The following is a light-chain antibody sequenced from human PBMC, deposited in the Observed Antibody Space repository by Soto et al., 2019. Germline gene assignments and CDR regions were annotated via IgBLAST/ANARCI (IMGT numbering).Light chain of an antibody. V-gene: IGKV3-20*01. Sequence: IVLTQSPGTLALSPEERATLSCMASQSVSSSYLAWYQQKPGQAPRLLIYGASSRATGIPDRFSGSGSGTDFTLTISRLEPDDFAVYYCQQYGSSPLTFGGGTKVDIK. CDR3: QQYGSSPLT. CDR2: GAS. CDR1: QSVSSSY. J-gene: IGKJ4*01.